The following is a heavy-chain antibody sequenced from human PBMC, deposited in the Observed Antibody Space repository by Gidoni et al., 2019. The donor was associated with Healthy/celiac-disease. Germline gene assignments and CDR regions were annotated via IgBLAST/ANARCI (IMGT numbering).Heavy chain of an antibody. CDR1: GFTFSSYG. J-gene: IGHJ6*02. D-gene: IGHD2-21*02. CDR3: AKDLEISDIVVVTAYYYYGMDV. CDR2: ISYDGSNK. Sequence: QVQLVESGGGVVQPGRSLRLSCAASGFTFSSYGMHWVRQAPGKGLEWVAVISYDGSNKYYADSVKGRFTISRDNSKNTLYLQMNSLRAEDTAVYYCAKDLEISDIVVVTAYYYYGMDVWGQGTTVTVSS. V-gene: IGHV3-30*18.